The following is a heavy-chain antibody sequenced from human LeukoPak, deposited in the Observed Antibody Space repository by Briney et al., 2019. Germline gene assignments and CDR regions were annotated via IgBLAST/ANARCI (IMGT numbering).Heavy chain of an antibody. CDR2: ISWNNGYI. J-gene: IGHJ4*02. CDR1: GFSFDGYA. D-gene: IGHD6-13*01. CDR3: AKDMRGYSRVFDY. Sequence: GRSLRLSCAASGFSFDGYAMHWVRQAPGKGLERVSGISWNNGYIDYVDSVKGRFTISRDSAKNSLYLQMNNLRAEDTALYYCAKDMRGYSRVFDYWGQGTLVTVSS. V-gene: IGHV3-9*01.